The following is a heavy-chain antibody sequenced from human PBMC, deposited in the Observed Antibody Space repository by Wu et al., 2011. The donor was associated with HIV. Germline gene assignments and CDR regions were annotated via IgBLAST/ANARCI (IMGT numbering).Heavy chain of an antibody. CDR2: MNPNTGDT. CDR1: GYTFTSYD. CDR3: ARDLGQLGGFDY. V-gene: IGHV1-8*02. D-gene: IGHD6-6*01. J-gene: IGHJ4*02. Sequence: QVQLVQSGAEVEKPGASVKVSCKASGYTFTSYDINWVRQATGQGLEWMGWMNPNTGDTGYAQKFQGRVTMTRNTSIGTAYMELSRLRSDDTAVYYCARDLGQLGGFDYWGQGTLVTVSS.